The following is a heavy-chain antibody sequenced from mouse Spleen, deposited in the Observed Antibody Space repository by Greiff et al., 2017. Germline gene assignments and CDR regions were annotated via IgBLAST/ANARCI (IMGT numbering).Heavy chain of an antibody. J-gene: IGHJ3*01. CDR1: GYTFTSYW. V-gene: IGHV1-50*01. CDR2: IDPSDSYT. D-gene: IGHD2-13*01. CDR3: ARKGMTNAWFAY. Sequence: QVQLQQPGAELVKPGASVKLSCKASGYTFTSYWMQWVKQRPGQGLEWIGEIDPSDSYTNYNQKFKGKATLTVDTSSSTAYMQLSSLTSEDSAVYYCARKGMTNAWFAYWGQGTLVTVSA.